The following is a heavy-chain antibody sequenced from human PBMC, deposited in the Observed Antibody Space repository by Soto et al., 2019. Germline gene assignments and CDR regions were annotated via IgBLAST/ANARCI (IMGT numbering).Heavy chain of an antibody. D-gene: IGHD2-15*01. CDR1: GFIFSSYA. Sequence: HPGGSLRLSCAGSGFIFSSYAMNWVRQAPGKGLEWVSGISGSGGSAYYPDSVKGRFTISRDNSKRTLYLQMDSLRVEDTAVYYCAKGELFCTGGSCYYYHGMDVWGQGTTVTVSS. CDR3: AKGELFCTGGSCYYYHGMDV. CDR2: ISGSGGSA. V-gene: IGHV3-23*01. J-gene: IGHJ6*02.